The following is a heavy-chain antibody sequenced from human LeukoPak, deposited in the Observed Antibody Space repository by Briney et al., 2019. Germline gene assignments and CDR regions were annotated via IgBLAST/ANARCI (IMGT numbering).Heavy chain of an antibody. Sequence: GGSLRLSCAASGFTFSDYYMSWIRQAPGKGLEWVSYISSSGSTIYYADSVKGRFTISRDNAKNSLYLQMNSLRAEDTAVYYCARVRLHYYGSSGYPGDFDYWGQGTLVTVSS. CDR2: ISSSGSTI. D-gene: IGHD3-22*01. J-gene: IGHJ4*02. V-gene: IGHV3-11*01. CDR3: ARVRLHYYGSSGYPGDFDY. CDR1: GFTFSDYY.